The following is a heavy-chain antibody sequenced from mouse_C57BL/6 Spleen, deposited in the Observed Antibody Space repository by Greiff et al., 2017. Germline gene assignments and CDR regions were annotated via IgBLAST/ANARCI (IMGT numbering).Heavy chain of an antibody. CDR2: ISDGGSYT. CDR1: GFTFSSYA. V-gene: IGHV5-4*01. J-gene: IGHJ3*01. Sequence: EVQRVESGGGLVKPGGSLKLSCAASGFTFSSYAMSWVRQTPEKRLEWVATISDGGSYTYYPDNVKGRFTISRDNAKNNLYLQMSHLKSEDTAMYYCARPSRFAYWGQGTLVTVSA. CDR3: ARPSRFAY.